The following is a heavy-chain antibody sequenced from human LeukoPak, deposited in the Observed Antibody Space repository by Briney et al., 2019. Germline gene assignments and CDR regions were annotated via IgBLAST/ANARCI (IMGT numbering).Heavy chain of an antibody. J-gene: IGHJ3*02. CDR2: IYPGDSDT. CDR3: ACRAMTDAFDI. V-gene: IGHV5-51*01. CDR1: GYSFTSYW. Sequence: GESLKISCKGSGYSFTSYWTGWVRQMPGKGLEWMGIIYPGDSDTRYSPSFQGQVTISADKSISTAYLQWSSLKASDTAMYYCACRAMTDAFDIWDQGTMVTASS. D-gene: IGHD2-2*01.